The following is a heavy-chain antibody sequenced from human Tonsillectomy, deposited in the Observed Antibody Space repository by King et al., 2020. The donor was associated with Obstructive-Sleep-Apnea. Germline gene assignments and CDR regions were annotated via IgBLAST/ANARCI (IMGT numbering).Heavy chain of an antibody. CDR2: IYYRWRP. CDR1: CGSISSNFY. J-gene: IGHJ4*02. D-gene: IGHD5-18*01. Sequence: LQLQESGPGLVKPSETLSLTCTFSCGSISSNFYWGWIRQHPGEGLEWIVHIYYRWRPYFNPSPKSRVTLSVDMSNNQFSLELNSVTAADTAVYYCTRADRDIAMGLFDYWGQGTLVTVSS. CDR3: TRADRDIAMGLFDY. V-gene: IGHV4-39*07.